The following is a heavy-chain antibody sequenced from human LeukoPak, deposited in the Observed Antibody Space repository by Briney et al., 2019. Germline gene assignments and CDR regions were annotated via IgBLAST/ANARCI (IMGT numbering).Heavy chain of an antibody. J-gene: IGHJ6*02. D-gene: IGHD3-10*01. Sequence: GGSLRLSCAASGFIFSSYAMSWVRQASGKGLEWVSAISGSGGSTYYADSVKGRFTISRDNSKNTLYLQMNSLRAEDTAVYYCAKRGGSGRDYYYYGMDVWGQGTTVTVSS. CDR2: ISGSGGST. CDR3: AKRGGSGRDYYYYGMDV. V-gene: IGHV3-23*01. CDR1: GFIFSSYA.